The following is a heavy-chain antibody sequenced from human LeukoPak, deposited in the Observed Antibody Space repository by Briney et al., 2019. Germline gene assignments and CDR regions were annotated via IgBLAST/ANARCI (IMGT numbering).Heavy chain of an antibody. J-gene: IGHJ4*02. Sequence: ASVKVSCKASGYTFTSYYMHWVRQAPGQGLEWMGWINPNSGGTNYAQKFQGRVTMTRDTSISTAYMELSRLRSDDTAVYYCARSLSGRGSSSADYWGQGTLVTVSS. CDR1: GYTFTSYY. CDR2: INPNSGGT. V-gene: IGHV1-2*02. D-gene: IGHD6-6*01. CDR3: ARSLSGRGSSSADY.